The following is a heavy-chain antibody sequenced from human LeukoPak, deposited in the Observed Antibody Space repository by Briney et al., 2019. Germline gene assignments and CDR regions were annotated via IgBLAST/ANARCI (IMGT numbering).Heavy chain of an antibody. Sequence: ASVKVSCKASGYTFTSYDINWVRQATGLGLEWMGCMNPNSGNTGYAQKFQGRVTMTRNTSISTAYMELSSLRSEDTAVYYCARVVGPYVRFLEWLLGYWGQGTLVTVSS. V-gene: IGHV1-8*01. D-gene: IGHD3-3*01. CDR3: ARVVGPYVRFLEWLLGY. CDR2: MNPNSGNT. J-gene: IGHJ4*02. CDR1: GYTFTSYD.